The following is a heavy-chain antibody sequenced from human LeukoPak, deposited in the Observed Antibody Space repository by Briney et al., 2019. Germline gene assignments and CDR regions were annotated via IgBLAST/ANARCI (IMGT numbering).Heavy chain of an antibody. CDR1: GYTFTSYY. J-gene: IGHJ4*02. V-gene: IGHV1-46*01. CDR2: INPSGGST. D-gene: IGHD6-13*01. CDR3: AKQQLVPAYFDY. Sequence: GASVKVSCKASGYTFTSYYMHWVRQAPGQGLEWMGIINPSGGSTSYAQKFQGRVTMTRDTSTSTVYMELSSLRSEDTAVYYCAKQQLVPAYFDYWGQGTLVTVSS.